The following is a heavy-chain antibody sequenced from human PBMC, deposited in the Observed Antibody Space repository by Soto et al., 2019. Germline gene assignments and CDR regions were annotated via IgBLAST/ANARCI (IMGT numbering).Heavy chain of an antibody. V-gene: IGHV1-69*01. Sequence: QVQLVQSGAEVKKPGSSVKVSCKASGGTFSSYAISWVRQAPGQGLEWIGGIIPIVGSANYAQKIQGRGRITADESTSTAYMELSSLRSEDTAVYYCARSQGSSTSLEIYYYYYYGMDVWGQGTTVTVSS. CDR1: GGTFSSYA. J-gene: IGHJ6*02. CDR2: IIPIVGSA. D-gene: IGHD2-2*01. CDR3: ARSQGSSTSLEIYYYYYYGMDV.